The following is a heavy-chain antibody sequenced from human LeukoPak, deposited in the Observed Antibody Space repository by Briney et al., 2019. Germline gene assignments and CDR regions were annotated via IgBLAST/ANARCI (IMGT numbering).Heavy chain of an antibody. Sequence: PGGSLRLSCAASGFTFSSYAMSWVRQAPGKGLEWVSAISGSGGSTCYADSVKGRFTISRDNSKNTLYLQMNSLRAEDTAVYYCAKGVSGWYGGYFDYWGQGTLVTVSS. D-gene: IGHD6-19*01. CDR1: GFTFSSYA. J-gene: IGHJ4*02. V-gene: IGHV3-23*01. CDR2: ISGSGGST. CDR3: AKGVSGWYGGYFDY.